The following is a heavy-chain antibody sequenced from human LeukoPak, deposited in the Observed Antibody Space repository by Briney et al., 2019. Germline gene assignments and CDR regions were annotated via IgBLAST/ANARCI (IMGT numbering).Heavy chain of an antibody. CDR3: ARTGYCYDSSGYYPFDY. V-gene: IGHV3-53*01. J-gene: IGHJ4*02. D-gene: IGHD3-22*01. CDR1: GFTVSSNY. CDR2: LYSGGST. Sequence: GGSLRLSCAASGFTVSSNYMSWVRQAPGKGLEWVSILYSGGSTYYADSVKGRFTISRDNSKNTLYLQMNSLRAEDTAVYYCARTGYCYDSSGYYPFDYWGQGTLVTVSS.